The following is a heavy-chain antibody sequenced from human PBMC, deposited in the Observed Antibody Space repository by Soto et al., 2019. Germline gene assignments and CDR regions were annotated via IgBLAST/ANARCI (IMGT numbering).Heavy chain of an antibody. J-gene: IGHJ6*02. V-gene: IGHV3-13*01. Sequence: GGSLRLSCRASGFTFNNYDMHWVRQATGKGLEWLSGIGAAGDTYYPGAVNGRFTISRDNARNSLYLQMNSLSAADTAVYYCVRGVLGPGDYYYGMDVWGQGTTVTVS. CDR3: VRGVLGPGDYYYGMDV. D-gene: IGHD2-8*02. CDR2: IGAAGDT. CDR1: GFTFNNYD.